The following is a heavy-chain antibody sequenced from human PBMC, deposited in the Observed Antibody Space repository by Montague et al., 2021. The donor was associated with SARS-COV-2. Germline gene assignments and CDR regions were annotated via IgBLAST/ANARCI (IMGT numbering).Heavy chain of an antibody. V-gene: IGHV3-33*01. CDR3: ARDRFDIVVVPAAIDY. CDR1: GFTFSSYG. D-gene: IGHD2-2*01. Sequence: SLRLSCAASGFTFSSYGMHWVRQAPGKGLEWVAVIWYDGSNKYYADSVKGRFTISRDNSKNTLYLQMNSLRAEDTAVYYCARDRFDIVVVPAAIDYWGQGTLVTASS. J-gene: IGHJ4*02. CDR2: IWYDGSNK.